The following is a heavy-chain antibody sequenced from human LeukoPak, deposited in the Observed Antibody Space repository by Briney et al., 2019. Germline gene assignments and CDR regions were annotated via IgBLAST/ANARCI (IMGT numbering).Heavy chain of an antibody. V-gene: IGHV3-74*01. CDR1: GFTFTNNW. CDR2: ISRDGSST. D-gene: IGHD3-22*01. J-gene: IGHJ4*02. CDR3: ARGYVNDSSAIDY. Sequence: GGSLRLSCAASGFTFTNNWMYWVRQPPGKGLVWVSRISRDGSSTSYADSVKGRFTISRDNAKSTLYLQMNSLREEDTAVYYCARGYVNDSSAIDYWGQGTLVTVPS.